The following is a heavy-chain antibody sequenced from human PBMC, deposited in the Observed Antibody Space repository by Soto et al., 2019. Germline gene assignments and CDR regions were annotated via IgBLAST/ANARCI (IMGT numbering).Heavy chain of an antibody. D-gene: IGHD3-10*01. J-gene: IGHJ3*02. CDR1: GYTFTSYD. CDR3: ARGINYFDSGDDAFDT. V-gene: IGHV1-8*01. CDR2: MNPNSGNT. Sequence: QVQLVQSGAEVKKPGASVKVSCKASGYTFTSYDINWVRQATGQGLEWMGWMNPNSGNTGYAQKFQGRVTMTRNTSISTAYMELSSLRSEDTAVYYCARGINYFDSGDDAFDTWGLGTMVTVSS.